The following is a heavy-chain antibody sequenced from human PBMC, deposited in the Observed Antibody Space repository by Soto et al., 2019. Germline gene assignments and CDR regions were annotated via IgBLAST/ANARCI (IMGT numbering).Heavy chain of an antibody. CDR3: ARARFQVLYGKPYFDP. CDR2: IYHSGNT. V-gene: IGHV4-31*03. CDR1: GGSITTGGSY. Sequence: NPSETLSLTCTVSGGSITTGGSYWSWIRQHPGKGLEWIGNIYHSGNTYYNPSLKSRLTISVDTSKNHFSLMVDSVTAADTAVYYCARARFQVLYGKPYFDPWGQGTLVTVSS. D-gene: IGHD2-2*02. J-gene: IGHJ5*02.